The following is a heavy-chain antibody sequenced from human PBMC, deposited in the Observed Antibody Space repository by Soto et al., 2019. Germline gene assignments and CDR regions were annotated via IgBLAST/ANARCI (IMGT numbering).Heavy chain of an antibody. CDR1: GGSISSSNW. V-gene: IGHV4-4*02. CDR3: ARELGATSHYYYVYGMDV. CDR2: IYHSGST. D-gene: IGHD1-26*01. J-gene: IGHJ6*02. Sequence: QVQLQESGPGLVKPSGTLSLTCAVSGGSISSSNWWSWVRQPPGKGLEWIGEIYHSGSTNYNPSLKSRVTISVDKSKNQFSLNLSSVTAADTAVYYFARELGATSHYYYVYGMDVWGQGTTVTVSS.